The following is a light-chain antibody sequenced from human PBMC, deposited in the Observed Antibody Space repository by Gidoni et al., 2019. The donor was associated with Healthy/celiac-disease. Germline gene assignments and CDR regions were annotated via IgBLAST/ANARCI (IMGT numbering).Light chain of an antibody. CDR1: SSDVGGYNY. CDR2: EVS. V-gene: IGLV2-8*01. J-gene: IGLJ2*01. CDR3: SSYAGSNVV. Sequence: LTQPPSASGSPGQSVTISCTGTSSDVGGYNYVSWYQQHPGKAPKLMIYEVSKRPSGVPDRFSGSKSGNTASLTVSGLQAEDEADYYCSSYAGSNVVFGGGTKLTVL.